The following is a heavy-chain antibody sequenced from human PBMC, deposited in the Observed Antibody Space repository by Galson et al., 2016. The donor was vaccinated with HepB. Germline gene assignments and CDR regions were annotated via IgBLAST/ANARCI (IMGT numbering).Heavy chain of an antibody. J-gene: IGHJ4*02. V-gene: IGHV2-5*02. CDR1: GFSLTTSGVG. D-gene: IGHD5-18*01. CDR3: AYPANRGYSWQFDY. CDR2: IYWDDAK. Sequence: PALVKPTQTLTLTCTFSGFSLTTSGVGVGWIRQPPGKALEWLALIYWDDAKHYRPSLKNRLTITKDTSKNQVVLTMTNMDPVETATYYCAYPANRGYSWQFDYWGQGTLVTVSS.